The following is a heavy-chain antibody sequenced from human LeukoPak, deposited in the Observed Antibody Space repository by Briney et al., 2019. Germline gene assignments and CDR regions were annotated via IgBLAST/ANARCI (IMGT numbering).Heavy chain of an antibody. V-gene: IGHV4-30-4*01. Sequence: PSETLSLTCTVSGGSISSGDYYWSWIRQPPGKGLEWIGYIYYSGSTYYNPSLKSRVTMSVDTSKNQFSLKLSSVTAADTAVYYCARGTDYGDYGWAFDIWGQGTMVTVSS. CDR2: IYYSGST. CDR3: ARGTDYGDYGWAFDI. D-gene: IGHD4-17*01. CDR1: GGSISSGDYY. J-gene: IGHJ3*02.